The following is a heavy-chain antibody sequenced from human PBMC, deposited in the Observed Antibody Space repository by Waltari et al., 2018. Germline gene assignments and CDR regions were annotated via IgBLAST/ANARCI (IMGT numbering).Heavy chain of an antibody. J-gene: IGHJ6*03. V-gene: IGHV4-39*01. CDR1: GDSISSSTYY. D-gene: IGHD1-1*01. Sequence: LTCSVSGDSISSSTYYWGWIRQPPGKGLEWIGSIHYSGSTYYNPSLKSRVTISVDTSKSQFSLKLSSVTAADTAVYYCARNPQTTYYYYYMDVWGKGTTVTVSS. CDR3: ARNPQTTYYYYYMDV. CDR2: IHYSGST.